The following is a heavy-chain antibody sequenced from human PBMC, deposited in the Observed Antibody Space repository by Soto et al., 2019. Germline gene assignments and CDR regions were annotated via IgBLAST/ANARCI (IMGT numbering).Heavy chain of an antibody. V-gene: IGHV3-48*03. Sequence: GGSLRLSCAASGFTFSSYEMNWVRQAPGKGREWVSYISSSGSTIYYADSMKGRFTIFRDNAKNSLYLQMNSLRAEDTAVYYCARKAGAVHFDYWGQGTLVTVSS. CDR1: GFTFSSYE. CDR3: ARKAGAVHFDY. CDR2: ISSSGSTI. D-gene: IGHD6-13*01. J-gene: IGHJ4*02.